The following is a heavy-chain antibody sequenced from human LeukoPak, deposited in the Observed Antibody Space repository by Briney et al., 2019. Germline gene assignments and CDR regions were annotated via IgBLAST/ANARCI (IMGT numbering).Heavy chain of an antibody. J-gene: IGHJ5*02. CDR2: INWNGGST. CDR1: GFTFDDYG. Sequence: GGSLRLSCAASGFTFDDYGMSWVRQAPGKGLEWVSGINWNGGSTGYADSVKGRFTISRDSAKNSLYLQMNSLRAEDTALYHCARGYKLLPNWFDPWGQGTLVTVSS. CDR3: ARGYKLLPNWFDP. D-gene: IGHD2-2*01. V-gene: IGHV3-20*01.